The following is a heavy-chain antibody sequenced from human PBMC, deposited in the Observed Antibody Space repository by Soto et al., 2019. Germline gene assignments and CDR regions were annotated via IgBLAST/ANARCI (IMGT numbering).Heavy chain of an antibody. D-gene: IGHD3-22*01. CDR3: ARYQGSYYYDSSGYLDY. V-gene: IGHV1-69*13. CDR2: IIPIFGTA. CDR1: GGTFSSYA. Sequence: SVKVSCKASGGTFSSYAISWVRQAPGQGLEWMGGIIPIFGTANYAQKFQGRVTITADESTSTAYMELSSLRSEDTAVYYCARYQGSYYYDSSGYLDYWGQGTLVTSPQ. J-gene: IGHJ4*02.